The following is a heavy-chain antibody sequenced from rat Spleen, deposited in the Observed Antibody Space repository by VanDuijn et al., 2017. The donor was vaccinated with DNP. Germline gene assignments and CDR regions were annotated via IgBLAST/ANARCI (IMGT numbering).Heavy chain of an antibody. CDR3: ASLSVHYGLGNWFAY. J-gene: IGHJ3*01. CDR2: VTSGGGTT. V-gene: IGHV5S13*01. Sequence: EVQLMESGGGLVQPGRSVKLSCAASGFTFSNYDMAWVRQTPEKGLEWVASVTSGGGTTYYRDSVRGRFTISRDNARDTQYLQMNSLRSEDTATYYCASLSVHYGLGNWFAYWGQGTLVTVSS. CDR1: GFTFSNYD. D-gene: IGHD1-6*01.